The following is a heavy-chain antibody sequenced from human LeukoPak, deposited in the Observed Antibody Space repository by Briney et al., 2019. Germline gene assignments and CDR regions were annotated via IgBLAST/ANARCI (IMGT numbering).Heavy chain of an antibody. Sequence: ASVKVSCKASGYTFTGYYMHWVRQAPGQGLEWMGWINPNSGGTNYAQKFQGRVTMTRDTSISTAYMELSRLRSDDTAVYYCARDSYYYDSSGYAGYFDYWGQGTQVTVSS. D-gene: IGHD3-22*01. CDR2: INPNSGGT. V-gene: IGHV1-2*02. CDR3: ARDSYYYDSSGYAGYFDY. J-gene: IGHJ4*02. CDR1: GYTFTGYY.